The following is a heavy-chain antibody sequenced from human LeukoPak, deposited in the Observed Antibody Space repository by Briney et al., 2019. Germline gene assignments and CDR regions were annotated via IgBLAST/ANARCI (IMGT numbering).Heavy chain of an antibody. CDR1: GGSISSSSYY. D-gene: IGHD6-19*01. Sequence: PSETLSLTCTVSGGSISSSSYYWGWIRQPPGKGLEWIGSIYYSGSTYYNPSLKSRVTISVDTSKNQFSLKLSSVTAADTAVYYCARGRRGWYRFGFDYWGQGTLVTVSS. J-gene: IGHJ4*02. CDR3: ARGRRGWYRFGFDY. CDR2: IYYSGST. V-gene: IGHV4-39*01.